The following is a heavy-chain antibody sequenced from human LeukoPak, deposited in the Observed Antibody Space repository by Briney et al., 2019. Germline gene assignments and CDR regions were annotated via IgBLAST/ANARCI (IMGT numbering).Heavy chain of an antibody. CDR3: ARESHYYDSSGYQGMDY. CDR1: GYTFTSYG. V-gene: IGHV1-18*01. J-gene: IGHJ4*02. Sequence: ASVKVSCKASGYTFTSYGISWVRQAPGQGLEWIGWISAYNGNTNYAQKLQGRVTMTTDTSTSTAYMELRSLRSDDTAVYYCARESHYYDSSGYQGMDYWGQGTLVTVSS. D-gene: IGHD3-22*01. CDR2: ISAYNGNT.